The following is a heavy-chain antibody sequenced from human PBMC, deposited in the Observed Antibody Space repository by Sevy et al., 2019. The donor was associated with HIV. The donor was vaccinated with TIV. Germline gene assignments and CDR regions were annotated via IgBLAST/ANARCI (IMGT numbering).Heavy chain of an antibody. J-gene: IGHJ6*02. Sequence: GGSLRLSCAASGFTSGNYWMNWVRQAPGKGLEWVANIKQDGSEKYYVDSGKGRFSISRDNAKNSLVLQMNSLRAEDTAVYYCARNLITIFGELANGGLDVWGHGTTVTVSS. V-gene: IGHV3-7*01. D-gene: IGHD3-3*01. CDR3: ARNLITIFGELANGGLDV. CDR2: IKQDGSEK. CDR1: GFTSGNYW.